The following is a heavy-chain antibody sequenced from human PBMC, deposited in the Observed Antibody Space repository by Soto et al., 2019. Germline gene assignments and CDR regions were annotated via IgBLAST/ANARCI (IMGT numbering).Heavy chain of an antibody. J-gene: IGHJ4*02. V-gene: IGHV3-30*03. CDR2: LSHDGSNK. Sequence: PGGSLRLSCAASGFIFSAFGIHWVRQAPGKGLEWVALLSHDGSNKYYADSVRGRFSISRDNSKNTVYLQMNSLRADDTAVYYCARDRDGGTYTYFDNWGQGTRVTVSS. D-gene: IGHD1-26*01. CDR1: GFIFSAFG. CDR3: ARDRDGGTYTYFDN.